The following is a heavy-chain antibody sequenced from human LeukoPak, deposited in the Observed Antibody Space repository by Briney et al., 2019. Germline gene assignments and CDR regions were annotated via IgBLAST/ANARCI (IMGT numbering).Heavy chain of an antibody. D-gene: IGHD6-19*01. Sequence: GASVKVSCKASVYTFTSYGISWVRQATGQGLEWMGWISSYNGNTNYAQKLQGRVTMPTETTTRTAYMELSSLTSQHPALYYCTRRVAVARRDAFDIWGQGTMVTVSS. CDR1: VYTFTSYG. V-gene: IGHV1-18*01. CDR2: ISSYNGNT. CDR3: TRRVAVARRDAFDI. J-gene: IGHJ3*02.